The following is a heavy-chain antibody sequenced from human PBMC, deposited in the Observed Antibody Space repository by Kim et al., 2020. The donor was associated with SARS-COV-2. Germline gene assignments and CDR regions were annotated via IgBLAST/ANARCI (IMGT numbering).Heavy chain of an antibody. D-gene: IGHD6-6*01. CDR1: GFTFSSYG. CDR3: AKDRSIAARPYYYYGMDV. V-gene: IGHV3-30*18. Sequence: GGSLRLSCAASGFTFSSYGMHWVRQAPGKGLEWVAVISYDGSNKYYADSVQGRFTISRDNSKNTLYLQMNSLRAEDTAVYYCAKDRSIAARPYYYYGMDVWGQGTPVTVSS. J-gene: IGHJ6*02. CDR2: ISYDGSNK.